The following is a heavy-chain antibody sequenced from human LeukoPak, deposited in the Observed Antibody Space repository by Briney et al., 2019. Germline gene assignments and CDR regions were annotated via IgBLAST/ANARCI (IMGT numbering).Heavy chain of an antibody. CDR2: INHSGST. V-gene: IGHV4-34*01. J-gene: IGHJ3*02. CDR3: ARSPYDYVWGSYRSDAFDI. D-gene: IGHD3-16*02. CDR1: GGSFSGYY. Sequence: SETLSLTCAVYGGSFSGYYWSWIRQPPGKGLEWIGEINHSGSTNYNRSLKSRVTISVDTSKNQFSLKLSSVTAADTAVYYCARSPYDYVWGSYRSDAFDIWGQGTMVTVSS.